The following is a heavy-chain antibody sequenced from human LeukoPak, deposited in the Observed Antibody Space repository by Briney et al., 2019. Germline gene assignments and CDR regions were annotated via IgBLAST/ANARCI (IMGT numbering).Heavy chain of an antibody. D-gene: IGHD3-3*01. Sequence: PSETLSLTCTVSGGSISSGGYYWSWIRQAPGKGLEWVSAISGSGGSTYYADSVKGRFTISRDNSKNTLYLQMNSLRAEDTAVYYYAKVPYYDFWSGYSVFDYWGQGTLVTVSS. J-gene: IGHJ4*02. CDR2: ISGSGGST. V-gene: IGHV3-23*01. CDR3: AKVPYYDFWSGYSVFDY. CDR1: GGSISSGGYY.